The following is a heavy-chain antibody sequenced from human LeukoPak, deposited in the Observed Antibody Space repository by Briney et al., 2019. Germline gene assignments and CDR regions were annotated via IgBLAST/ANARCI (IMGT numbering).Heavy chain of an antibody. V-gene: IGHV3-23*01. Sequence: GGSLRLSCAASGFTFSNYVMSWVRQAPGKGLEWVSAISGSGDSTYYADSVKGRFTISRDNSKNTLYLQMNSLRAEDTAVYFCAKGVAVTTYYFDYWGQGTLVTVSS. CDR2: ISGSGDST. CDR3: AKGVAVTTYYFDY. J-gene: IGHJ4*02. CDR1: GFTFSNYV. D-gene: IGHD4-17*01.